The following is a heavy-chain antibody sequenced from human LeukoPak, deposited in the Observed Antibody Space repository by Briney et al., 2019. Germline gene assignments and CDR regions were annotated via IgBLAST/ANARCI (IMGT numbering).Heavy chain of an antibody. J-gene: IGHJ3*02. CDR3: ARDRSYDYYDSSVSGAFDI. D-gene: IGHD3-22*01. Sequence: SVKVSCKASGGTFSSYAISWVRQAPGQGLEWMGGIIPIFGTANYAQKFQGRVTITADKSTSTAYMELSSLRSEDTAVYYCARDRSYDYYDSSVSGAFDIWGQGTMVTVSS. CDR2: IIPIFGTA. CDR1: GGTFSSYA. V-gene: IGHV1-69*06.